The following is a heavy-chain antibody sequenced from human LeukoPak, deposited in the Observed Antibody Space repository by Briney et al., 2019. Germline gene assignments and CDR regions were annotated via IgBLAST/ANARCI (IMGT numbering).Heavy chain of an antibody. D-gene: IGHD3-10*01. V-gene: IGHV3-21*04. CDR3: TRPTGYYYYYMDV. CDR1: GFTFSSYS. Sequence: GGSLRLPCAASGFTFSSYSMNWVRQAPGKGLEWVSSISSSSSYIYYADSVKGRFTISRDNAKNSLYLQMNSLRAEDTAVYYCTRPTGYYYYYMDVWGKGTTVTVSS. CDR2: ISSSSSYI. J-gene: IGHJ6*03.